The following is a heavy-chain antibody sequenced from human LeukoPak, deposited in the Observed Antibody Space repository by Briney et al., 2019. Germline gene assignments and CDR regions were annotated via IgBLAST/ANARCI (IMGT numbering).Heavy chain of an antibody. J-gene: IGHJ6*02. CDR2: ISSSGSTI. V-gene: IGHV3-48*01. CDR1: GFTFSAYS. D-gene: IGHD2-2*01. CDR3: ARDTSNLSCMDV. Sequence: GGSLRLSCAASGFTFSAYSMNWVRQAPGKGLEWVSYISSSGSTIYYADSVRGRFTISRDNAKNSLYLQMNSLRAEDTAVYYCARDTSNLSCMDVWGQGTTVTVSS.